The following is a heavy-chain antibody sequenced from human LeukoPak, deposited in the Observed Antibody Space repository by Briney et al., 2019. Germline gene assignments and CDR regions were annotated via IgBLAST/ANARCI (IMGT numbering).Heavy chain of an antibody. J-gene: IGHJ4*02. CDR2: INHSGST. CDR1: GGSFSGYY. D-gene: IGHD6-13*01. Sequence: SETLSLTCAVYGGSFSGYYWSWIRQPPGKGLEWIGEINHSGSTNYNPSLKSRVTISVDTSKNQFFLKLSSVTAADTAVYYCARERTAADFDYWGQGTLVTVSS. V-gene: IGHV4-34*01. CDR3: ARERTAADFDY.